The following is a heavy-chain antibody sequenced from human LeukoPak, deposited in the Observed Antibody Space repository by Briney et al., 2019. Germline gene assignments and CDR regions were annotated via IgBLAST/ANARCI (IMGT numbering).Heavy chain of an antibody. CDR3: ARDPYINYMDV. D-gene: IGHD4-11*01. J-gene: IGHJ6*03. V-gene: IGHV4-34*01. CDR2: INHSGST. Sequence: PSEALSLTCAVYGGSFSGYYWSWIRQPPGKGLEWIGEINHSGSTNYNPSLKSRVTMSVDTSKNQFSLELSSVTAADTAVYYCARDPYINYMDVWGKGTTVTVSS. CDR1: GGSFSGYY.